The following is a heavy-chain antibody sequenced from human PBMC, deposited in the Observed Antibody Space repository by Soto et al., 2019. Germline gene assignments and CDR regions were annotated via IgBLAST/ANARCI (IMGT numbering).Heavy chain of an antibody. J-gene: IGHJ6*03. CDR3: ARGTTFSGYCSSTSCPRLYYMDV. CDR1: GGSFSGYY. Sequence: ASETLSLTCAVYGGSFSGYYWSWIRQPPGKGLEWIGEINHSGSTNYNPSLKSRVTISVDTSKNQFSLKLSSVTAADTAVYYCARGTTFSGYCSSTSCPRLYYMDVWGKGTTVTVSS. V-gene: IGHV4-34*01. D-gene: IGHD2-2*01. CDR2: INHSGST.